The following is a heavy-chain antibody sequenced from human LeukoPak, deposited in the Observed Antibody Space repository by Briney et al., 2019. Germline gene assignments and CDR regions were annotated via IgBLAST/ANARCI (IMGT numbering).Heavy chain of an antibody. J-gene: IGHJ4*02. CDR2: VNHSGST. Sequence: SETLSLTCAVYGGSFSGYYWSWIRQPPGKGLEWIGEVNHSGSTNYNPSLKSRVTISVDTSKNQFSLKLSSVTAADTAVYYCTRGAGWLIDYWGQGILVTVSS. CDR1: GGSFSGYY. CDR3: TRGAGWLIDY. V-gene: IGHV4-34*01. D-gene: IGHD3-16*01.